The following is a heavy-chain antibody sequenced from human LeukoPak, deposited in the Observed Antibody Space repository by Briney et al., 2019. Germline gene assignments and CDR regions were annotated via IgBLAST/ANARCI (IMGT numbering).Heavy chain of an antibody. CDR3: ARYYYDSSGYYYGYFDY. CDR2: IYYSGST. Sequence: SETLSLTCAVSGGSISSYYWSWIRQPPGKGLEWIGYIYYSGSTNYNPSLKSRVTISVDTSKNQFSLKLSSVTAADTAVYYCARYYYDSSGYYYGYFDYWGQGTLVTVSS. V-gene: IGHV4-59*01. D-gene: IGHD3-22*01. CDR1: GGSISSYY. J-gene: IGHJ4*02.